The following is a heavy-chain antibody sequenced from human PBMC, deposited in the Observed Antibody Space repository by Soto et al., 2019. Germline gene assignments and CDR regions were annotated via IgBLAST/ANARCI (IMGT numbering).Heavy chain of an antibody. Sequence: PSETLSLTCTVSGGSISSSIYYWGWIRRPPGKGLEWIGSIYYSGSTYYNPSLKSRVTISVDTSKNQFSLKLSSVTAADTAVYYCAIHRYDSSGYYDDYWCQRTPVTVSS. CDR1: GGSISSSIYY. CDR2: IYYSGST. V-gene: IGHV4-39*01. D-gene: IGHD3-22*01. J-gene: IGHJ4*02. CDR3: AIHRYDSSGYYDDY.